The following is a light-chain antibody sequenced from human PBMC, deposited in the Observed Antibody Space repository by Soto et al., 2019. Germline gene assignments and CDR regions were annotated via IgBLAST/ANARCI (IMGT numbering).Light chain of an antibody. J-gene: IGKJ3*01. CDR1: QGVRSS. CDR3: LRHNRYPFT. V-gene: IGKV1-17*01. CDR2: EIS. Sequence: DIQMTQSPSSLSASAGDRVTITCRARQGVRSSLDWYQQKPGKAPKRLIYEISSLQSGVPSRFRGSGAGTEFTLTLSRLQPEDFATYYGLRHNRYPFTFGPGAKVDIK.